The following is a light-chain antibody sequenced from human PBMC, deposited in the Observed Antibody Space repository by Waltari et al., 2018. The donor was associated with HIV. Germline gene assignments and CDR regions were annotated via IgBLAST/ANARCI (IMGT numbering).Light chain of an antibody. CDR3: QQYNDWLEPT. CDR1: QSVFNN. V-gene: IGKV3-15*01. CDR2: GAS. J-gene: IGKJ4*01. Sequence: ILLTQSPATLSVSPGDRAPLSCTASQSVFNNLAWYQQRPGQAPRLLIYGASTRITTVPDRFSGSGSGTEFTLTINNLQSEDLGLYYCQQYNDWLEPTFGGGTKVEV.